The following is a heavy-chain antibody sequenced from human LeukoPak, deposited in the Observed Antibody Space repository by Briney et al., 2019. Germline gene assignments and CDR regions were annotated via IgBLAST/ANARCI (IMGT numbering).Heavy chain of an antibody. J-gene: IGHJ4*02. Sequence: SETLSLTCTVSGGSISSYYWSWIRQPPGKGLEWIGYIYYSGSTYYNPSLKSRVTISVDTSKNQFSLKLSSVTAADTAVYYCASGTTVTTWAFDYWGQGTLVTVSS. D-gene: IGHD4-17*01. CDR2: IYYSGST. CDR3: ASGTTVTTWAFDY. CDR1: GGSISSYY. V-gene: IGHV4-30-4*01.